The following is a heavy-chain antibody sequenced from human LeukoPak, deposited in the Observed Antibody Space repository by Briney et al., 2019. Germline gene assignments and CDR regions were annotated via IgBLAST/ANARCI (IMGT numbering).Heavy chain of an antibody. CDR2: MNPNSGNT. Sequence: ASVKVSCKASGYTFTSYDINWVRQVTGQGLEWMGWMNPNSGNTGYAQKFQGRVTMTRNTSISTAYMELSSLRSEDTAVYYCARVGEYSNALYYYYYMDVWGKGTTVTVSS. CDR3: ARVGEYSNALYYYYYMDV. J-gene: IGHJ6*03. D-gene: IGHD6-6*01. CDR1: GYTFTSYD. V-gene: IGHV1-8*01.